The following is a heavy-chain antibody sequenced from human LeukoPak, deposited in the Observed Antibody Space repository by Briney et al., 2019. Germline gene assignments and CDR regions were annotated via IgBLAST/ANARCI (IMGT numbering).Heavy chain of an antibody. V-gene: IGHV4-59*01. Sequence: SETLSLTCTVSGGSISSDYWSWIRQPPGKGLEWIGYIYYSGSSNYKPSLKCRVTISLDTSKSQFSLKLSSVTAADTAVYYCARMDSSGWYGWYFDLWGRGTLVSVSS. J-gene: IGHJ2*01. CDR3: ARMDSSGWYGWYFDL. CDR1: GGSISSDY. CDR2: IYYSGSS. D-gene: IGHD6-19*01.